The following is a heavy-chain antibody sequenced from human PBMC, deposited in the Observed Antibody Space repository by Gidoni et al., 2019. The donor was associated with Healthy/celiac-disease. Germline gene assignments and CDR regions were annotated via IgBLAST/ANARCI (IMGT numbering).Heavy chain of an antibody. CDR3: TNYGFWSGYWSY. V-gene: IGHV3-15*01. Sequence: EVQLVESGGGLVKPGGSLRLSCEASGFTFSNAWMSWVRQAPGKGLEWVGRIRSKTDGGTADYAAPVKGRFTISRDDSKNTLDLQMSSLKIEDTAVYYCTNYGFWSGYWSYWGQGTLVTVSS. D-gene: IGHD3-3*01. CDR2: IRSKTDGGTA. CDR1: GFTFSNAW. J-gene: IGHJ4*02.